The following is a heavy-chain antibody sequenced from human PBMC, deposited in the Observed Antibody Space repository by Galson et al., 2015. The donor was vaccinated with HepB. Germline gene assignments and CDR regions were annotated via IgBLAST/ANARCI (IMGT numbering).Heavy chain of an antibody. J-gene: IGHJ5*02. D-gene: IGHD2-2*01. Sequence: SETLSLTCAVYGGSFSGYYWSWIRQPPGKGLEWIGEINHSGSTNYNPSLKSRVTISVDTSKNQFSLKLSSVTAADTAVYYCARGPGYCSSTSCPPWGQGTLVTVSS. CDR2: INHSGST. CDR3: ARGPGYCSSTSCPP. CDR1: GGSFSGYY. V-gene: IGHV4-34*01.